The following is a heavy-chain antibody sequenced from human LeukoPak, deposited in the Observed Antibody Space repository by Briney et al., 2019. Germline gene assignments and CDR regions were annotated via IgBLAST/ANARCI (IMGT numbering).Heavy chain of an antibody. J-gene: IGHJ4*02. CDR1: GINFMTSG. CDR2: TQNDGSDK. D-gene: IGHD6-13*01. CDR3: AREGGRAAAGRFDY. Sequence: VGSLRLSCAASGINFMTSGMHWVRQAPGKGLEWVTFTQNDGSDKYYAASVRGRFTISRDNSKNTVYLHMNSLRADDTALYYCAREGGRAAAGRFDYWGQGTLVTVSS. V-gene: IGHV3-30*02.